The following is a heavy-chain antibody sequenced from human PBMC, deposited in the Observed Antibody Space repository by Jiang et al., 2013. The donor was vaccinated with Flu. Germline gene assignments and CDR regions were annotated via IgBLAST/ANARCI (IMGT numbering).Heavy chain of an antibody. Sequence: SGPGLVKPSETLSLTCTFSGASISSSSDYWGWIRQPPGKGLEWIGSIYYSGSTYYNPSLKSLVTISVDTSKNQFSLKLSSVTAADTAVYYCARGTVVPAARASRVGPAFDPWGQGTPGHRLL. J-gene: IGHJ5*02. CDR1: GASISSSSDY. CDR2: IYYSGST. V-gene: IGHV4-39*07. D-gene: IGHD2-2*01. CDR3: ARGTVVPAARASRVGPAFDP.